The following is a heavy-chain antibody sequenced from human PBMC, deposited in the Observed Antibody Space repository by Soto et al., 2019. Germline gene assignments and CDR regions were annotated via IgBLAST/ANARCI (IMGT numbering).Heavy chain of an antibody. CDR3: AREVHIVGATRVEDWYYYYYVMDV. D-gene: IGHD1-26*01. J-gene: IGHJ6*02. Sequence: SETLSLPCTVSGGSVSSGSYYWSWLRQPPGKGLEWIGYIYYSGSTNYNPSLKSRVTISVDTSKNQFSLKLSSVTAADTAVYDYAREVHIVGATRVEDWYYYYYVMDVCPQGTTVTVSS. V-gene: IGHV4-61*01. CDR2: IYYSGST. CDR1: GGSVSSGSYY.